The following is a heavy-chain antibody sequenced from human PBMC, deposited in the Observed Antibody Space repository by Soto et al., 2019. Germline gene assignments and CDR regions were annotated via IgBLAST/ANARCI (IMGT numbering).Heavy chain of an antibody. Sequence: SVNVSCKASGGTFSSYAISWVRQAPGQGLEWMGGIIPIFGTANYAQKFQGRVTITADESTSTAYMELSSLRSEDTAVYYCARDPGGSYYFDYWGQGTLVTVSS. D-gene: IGHD1-26*01. CDR2: IIPIFGTA. V-gene: IGHV1-69*13. CDR3: ARDPGGSYYFDY. J-gene: IGHJ4*02. CDR1: GGTFSSYA.